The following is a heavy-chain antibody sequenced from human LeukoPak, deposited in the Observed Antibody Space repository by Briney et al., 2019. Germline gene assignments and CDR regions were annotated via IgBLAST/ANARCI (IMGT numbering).Heavy chain of an antibody. V-gene: IGHV1-69*04. CDR2: IIPILGIA. CDR1: GGTFSSYA. Sequence: GASVKVSCKASGGTFSSYAISWVRQAPGQGLEWMGRIIPILGIANYAQKFQGRVTITADKSTSTAYMELSSLRSEDTAVYYCARAITENLGRGAVYYYYMDVWGKGTTVTVSS. J-gene: IGHJ6*03. CDR3: ARAITENLGRGAVYYYYMDV. D-gene: IGHD1-14*01.